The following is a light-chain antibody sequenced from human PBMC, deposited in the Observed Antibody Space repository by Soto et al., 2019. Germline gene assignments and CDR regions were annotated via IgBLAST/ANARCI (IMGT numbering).Light chain of an antibody. Sequence: EIVLTQSPGTLSLSPGERATLSCRASQSVSSSYLAWYQQKPGQAPRLLIYGASSRATGIPDRFSGSGSGTAFTLTISRLAPEDFAVYYCHHYGSSPFTFGPGTNVDI. V-gene: IGKV3-20*01. J-gene: IGKJ3*01. CDR1: QSVSSSY. CDR3: HHYGSSPFT. CDR2: GAS.